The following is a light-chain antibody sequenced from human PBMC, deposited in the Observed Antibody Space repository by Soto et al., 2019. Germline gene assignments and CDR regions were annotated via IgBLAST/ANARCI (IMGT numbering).Light chain of an antibody. J-gene: IGLJ1*01. CDR1: SSDVGGYNY. CDR2: DVS. CDR3: CSYAVSPRYV. Sequence: QSALTQPRSVSGSPGQSVTISCTGTSSDVGGYNYVSWYQQHPGKAPKVMIYDVSERPSGVPDRFSGSKSGNTSSLTISGLQAEDEAHYYCCSYAVSPRYVVGNGTQLT. V-gene: IGLV2-11*01.